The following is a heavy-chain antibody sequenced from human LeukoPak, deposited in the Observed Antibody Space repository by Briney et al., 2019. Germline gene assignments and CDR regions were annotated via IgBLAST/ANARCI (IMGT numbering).Heavy chain of an antibody. J-gene: IGHJ4*02. CDR1: GYTVTGYY. Sequence: GASVKVSCKASGYTVTGYYIHWVRQAPGQGLDWMGWFNPNSGYTHSAQNFQGRLTMTRDTSTDTAYMELSSLRSDDTAVYYCARESYYSDSSGYFDYWGQGTLVTVSS. CDR3: ARESYYSDSSGYFDY. D-gene: IGHD3-22*01. CDR2: FNPNSGYT. V-gene: IGHV1-2*02.